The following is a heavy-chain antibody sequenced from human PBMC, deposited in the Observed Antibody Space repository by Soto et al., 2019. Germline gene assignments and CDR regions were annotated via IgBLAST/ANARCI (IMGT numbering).Heavy chain of an antibody. V-gene: IGHV1-69*02. D-gene: IGHD6-19*01. CDR1: GGTFSSYT. J-gene: IGHJ3*02. CDR2: IIPILGIA. Sequence: QVQLVQSGAEVKKPGSSVKVSCKASGGTFSSYTISWVRQAPGQGLEWMGRIIPILGIANYAQKFQGRVTITADKSTSTAYMELSSLRSEDTAVYYCARGYSSGWAYNAFDIWGQGTMFTVSS. CDR3: ARGYSSGWAYNAFDI.